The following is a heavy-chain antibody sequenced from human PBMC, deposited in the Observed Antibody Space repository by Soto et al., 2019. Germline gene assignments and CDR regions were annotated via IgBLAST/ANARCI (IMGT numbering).Heavy chain of an antibody. Sequence: KASETLSLTCAVYGGSFSGYYWSWIRQPPGKGLEWIGEINHSGSTNYNPSLKSRVTISVDTSKNQFSLKLSSVTAADTAVYYCARRNSSSWYLKLLWFDPWGQGTLVTVSS. D-gene: IGHD6-13*01. V-gene: IGHV4-34*01. CDR2: INHSGST. CDR1: GGSFSGYY. J-gene: IGHJ5*02. CDR3: ARRNSSSWYLKLLWFDP.